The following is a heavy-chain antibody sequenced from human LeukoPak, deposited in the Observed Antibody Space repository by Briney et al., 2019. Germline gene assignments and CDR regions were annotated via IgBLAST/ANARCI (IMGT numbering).Heavy chain of an antibody. CDR2: RHHSGTT. CDR1: DYSISSGFY. Sequence: PSETLSLTCTVSDYSISSGFYWGWIRQPPGNGLEWIGSRHHSGTTYSNSSLKRRVTISIDTSRNEFSLRLSSVTDSKTAVYYSARGKEVTRKDGWFDARGQGILVTGSS. J-gene: IGHJ5*02. V-gene: IGHV4-38-2*02. D-gene: IGHD2-15*01. CDR3: ARGKEVTRKDGWFDA.